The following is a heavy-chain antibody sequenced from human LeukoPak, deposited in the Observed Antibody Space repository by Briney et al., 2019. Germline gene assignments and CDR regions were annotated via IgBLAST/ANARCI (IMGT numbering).Heavy chain of an antibody. CDR1: GYSISSGYY. J-gene: IGHJ4*02. CDR3: ASINYETFDY. CDR2: IYHSGST. V-gene: IGHV4-38-2*01. D-gene: IGHD3-3*01. Sequence: KPSETLSLTCAVSGYSISSGYYWGWSRQPPGKGPEGIGRIYHSGSTYYNPSLRSRVTISVDTSTNQFFLKLSSVTAADTAVYYCASINYETFDYWGQGTLVTVSS.